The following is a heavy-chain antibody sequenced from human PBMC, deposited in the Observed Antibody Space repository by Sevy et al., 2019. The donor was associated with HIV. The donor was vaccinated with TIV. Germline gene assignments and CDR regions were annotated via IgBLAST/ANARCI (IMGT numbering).Heavy chain of an antibody. D-gene: IGHD4-17*01. J-gene: IGHJ3*02. CDR1: GFTFSSYA. CDR3: AERDGGPTYHHDAFDI. V-gene: IGHV3-23*01. CDR2: ISGSGGST. Sequence: GGSLRLSCAASGFTFSSYAMSWVRQAPGKGLEWVSAISGSGGSTYYADSVKGRFTISRDNSKNTLYLQMNSLRAEDTAVYYCAERDGGPTYHHDAFDIWGQGTMVTVS.